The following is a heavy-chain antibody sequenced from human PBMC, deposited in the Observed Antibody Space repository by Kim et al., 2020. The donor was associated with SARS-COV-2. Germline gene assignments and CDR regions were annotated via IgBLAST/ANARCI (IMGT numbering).Heavy chain of an antibody. D-gene: IGHD3-10*01. CDR2: IYYSGST. V-gene: IGHV4-39*01. J-gene: IGHJ4*02. CDR3: ATNLHRITMVRGNY. CDR1: GGSISSSSYY. Sequence: SETLSLTCTVSGGSISSSSYYWGWIRQPPGKGLEWIGSIYYSGSTYYNPSLKSRVTISVDTSKNQFSLKLSSVTAADTAVYYCATNLHRITMVRGNYWGQGTLVTVSS.